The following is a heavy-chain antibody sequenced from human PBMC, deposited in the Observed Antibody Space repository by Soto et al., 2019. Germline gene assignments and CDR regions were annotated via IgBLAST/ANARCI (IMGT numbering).Heavy chain of an antibody. CDR1: GYIFTAYS. CDR2: VNPSGGST. J-gene: IGHJ1*01. V-gene: IGHV1-46*01. D-gene: IGHD2-15*01. CDR3: AREENCSDGICYSEYFQR. Sequence: ASVKVSCKASGYIFTAYSMHWVREAPGQGLEWMGVVNPSGGSTNYAQKFQGRITMTRDTSTSTVYMDLSSLTSEDTAVYYCAREENCSDGICYSEYFQRWGQGTLVTVYS.